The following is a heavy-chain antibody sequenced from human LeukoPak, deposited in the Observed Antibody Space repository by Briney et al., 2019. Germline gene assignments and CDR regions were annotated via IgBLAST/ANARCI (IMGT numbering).Heavy chain of an antibody. CDR1: GGSINSYY. J-gene: IGHJ3*02. V-gene: IGHV4-59*01. CDR3: ARDASLAGLDAFEI. D-gene: IGHD6-19*01. Sequence: PSETLSLTCTVSGGSINSYYWSWIRQPPGKGLEWIGCMYYSGSTNYSPSLKSRVTISLDTSKNQFSLKLRSVTAADTAVYYCARDASLAGLDAFEIWGQGTMVTVSS. CDR2: MYYSGST.